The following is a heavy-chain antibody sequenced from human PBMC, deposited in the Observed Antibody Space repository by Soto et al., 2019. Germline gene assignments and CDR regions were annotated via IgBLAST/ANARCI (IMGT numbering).Heavy chain of an antibody. V-gene: IGHV3-30*18. J-gene: IGHJ4*02. Sequence: PGGSLRLSCAASGFSFSTYDMHWVRQAPGKGLEWAAVISYDGGNKYYADSVKGRFTISRDNSKNTLYLQINSLRPEDTAVYYCANNIAARPWPYFDYWGQGALVTVSS. CDR1: GFSFSTYD. CDR3: ANNIAARPWPYFDY. CDR2: ISYDGGNK. D-gene: IGHD6-6*01.